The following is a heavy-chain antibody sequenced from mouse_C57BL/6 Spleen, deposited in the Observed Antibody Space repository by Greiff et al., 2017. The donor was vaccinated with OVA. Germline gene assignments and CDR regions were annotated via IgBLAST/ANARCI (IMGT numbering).Heavy chain of an antibody. CDR2: FYPGSGSI. Sequence: VHLVESGAELVKPGASVKLSCKASGYTFTEYTIHWVKQRPGQGLEWIGWFYPGSGSIKYNENFKDKATLTADKSSSTVYMELSRLTSEDSAVYFCARHEGIYEGYFDYWGQGTTLTVSS. D-gene: IGHD1-1*01. V-gene: IGHV1-62-2*01. CDR1: GYTFTEYT. CDR3: ARHEGIYEGYFDY. J-gene: IGHJ2*01.